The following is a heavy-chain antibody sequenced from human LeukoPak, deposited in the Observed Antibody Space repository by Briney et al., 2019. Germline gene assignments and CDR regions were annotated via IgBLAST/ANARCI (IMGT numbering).Heavy chain of an antibody. J-gene: IGHJ4*02. V-gene: IGHV3-23*01. D-gene: IGHD1-1*01. CDR2: ISGSGAST. Sequence: PGGSLRLSCAASGFTFSSYAMSWVRQAPGKGLEWVSDISGSGASTYYADSVKGRFTISRHNSKNTLYLQMNSLRAEDTAIYYCAKGLEKESRLDYWGQGTLVTVSS. CDR1: GFTFSSYA. CDR3: AKGLEKESRLDY.